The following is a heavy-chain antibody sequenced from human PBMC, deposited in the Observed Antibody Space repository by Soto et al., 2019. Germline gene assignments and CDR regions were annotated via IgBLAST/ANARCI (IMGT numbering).Heavy chain of an antibody. V-gene: IGHV3-30-3*01. CDR2: TSFDGSNR. J-gene: IGHJ3*02. CDR1: GFTFSSYA. CDR3: ARVTTPGYSNGHDAFDI. Sequence: QVQLVESGGGVVQPGRSLRLSCAASGFTFSSYAMYWVRQAPGKGLEWVAVTSFDGSNRYYADSVKGRFTISRDNSKNTLYLQMNSLRAEDTAVYYCARVTTPGYSNGHDAFDIWGQGAMVTVSS. D-gene: IGHD5-18*01.